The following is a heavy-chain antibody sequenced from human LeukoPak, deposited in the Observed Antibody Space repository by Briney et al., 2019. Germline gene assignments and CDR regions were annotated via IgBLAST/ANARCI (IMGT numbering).Heavy chain of an antibody. V-gene: IGHV3-53*01. CDR3: AKQWPVDY. Sequence: GGSLRLSCAVSGLTVTDNYMSWVRQAPGKGLEWVSVIYPDGSTYHADSVKGRFTISRDNSKNTLFLQMNSLRAEDTAVYYCAKQWPVDYWGQGTLVTVSS. J-gene: IGHJ4*02. CDR2: IYPDGST. D-gene: IGHD6-19*01. CDR1: GLTVTDNY.